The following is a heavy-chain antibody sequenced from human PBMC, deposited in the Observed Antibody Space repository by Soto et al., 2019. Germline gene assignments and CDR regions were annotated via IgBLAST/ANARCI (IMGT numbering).Heavy chain of an antibody. D-gene: IGHD6-13*01. CDR1: GFTFSSYA. CDR3: AKALGYSSSWYSGNFDY. Sequence: VQLLESGGGLVQPGGSLRLSCAASGFTFSSYAMSWVRQAPGKGLEWVSAISGSGGSTYYADSVKGRFTISRDNSKNTLYLQMNSLRAEDTAVYYCAKALGYSSSWYSGNFDYWGQGTLVTVSS. J-gene: IGHJ4*02. CDR2: ISGSGGST. V-gene: IGHV3-23*01.